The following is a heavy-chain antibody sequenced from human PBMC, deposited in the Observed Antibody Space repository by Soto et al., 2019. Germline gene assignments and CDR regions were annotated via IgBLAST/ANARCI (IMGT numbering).Heavy chain of an antibody. CDR3: TTGRGSLYFYDYYGMDV. CDR1: GFTFSNAW. CDR2: IKSKTDGGTT. J-gene: IGHJ6*02. V-gene: IGHV3-15*01. D-gene: IGHD1-26*01. Sequence: SLRLSCAASGFTFSNAWMSWVRQAPGKGLEWVGRIKSKTDGGTTDYAAPVKGRFTISRDDSKNTLYLQMNSLKTEDTAVYYCTTGRGSLYFYDYYGMDVWGQGTTVTVSS.